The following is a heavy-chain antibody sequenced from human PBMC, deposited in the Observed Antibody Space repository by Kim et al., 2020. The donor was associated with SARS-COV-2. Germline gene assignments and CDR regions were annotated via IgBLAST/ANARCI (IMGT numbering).Heavy chain of an antibody. CDR3: ARDGGEGLRYFDWLGDAFDI. J-gene: IGHJ3*02. CDR1: GYTFTSYA. V-gene: IGHV1-3*01. Sequence: ASVKVSCKASGYTFTSYAMHWVRQAPGQRLEWMGWINAGNGNTKYSQKFQGRVTITRDTSASTAYMELSSLRSEDTAVYYCARDGGEGLRYFDWLGDAFDIWGQGTMVTVSS. CDR2: INAGNGNT. D-gene: IGHD3-9*01.